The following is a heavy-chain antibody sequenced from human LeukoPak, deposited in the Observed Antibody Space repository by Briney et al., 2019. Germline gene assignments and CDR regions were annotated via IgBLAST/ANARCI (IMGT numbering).Heavy chain of an antibody. D-gene: IGHD3-16*01. J-gene: IGHJ4*02. Sequence: GGSLRLSCAASGFTVSSNYMSWVRQAPGKGLEWVSVIYSGGSTYYADSVKGRFTISRDNSKNTLYLQMNSLRAEDTAVYYCARAGDFCYFDYWGQGTLVTVSS. CDR3: ARAGDFCYFDY. CDR1: GFTVSSNY. CDR2: IYSGGST. V-gene: IGHV3-53*01.